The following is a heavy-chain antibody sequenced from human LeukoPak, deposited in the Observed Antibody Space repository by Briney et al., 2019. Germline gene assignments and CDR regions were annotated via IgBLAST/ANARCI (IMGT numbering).Heavy chain of an antibody. J-gene: IGHJ4*02. CDR1: GFIFSSSA. Sequence: GGSLRLSCAASGFIFSSSAMIWVRQAPGKGLEWVSAISGSGGSTYYADSVKGRFTISRDNSKNTLYLQMNSLRAEDTAVYYCANPSGDSSGSFDYWGQGTLVTVSS. CDR3: ANPSGDSSGSFDY. V-gene: IGHV3-23*01. D-gene: IGHD6-19*01. CDR2: ISGSGGST.